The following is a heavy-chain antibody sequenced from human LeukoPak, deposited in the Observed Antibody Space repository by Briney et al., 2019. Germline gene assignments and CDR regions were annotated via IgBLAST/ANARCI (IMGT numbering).Heavy chain of an antibody. Sequence: GGSLRLSCTVSAGFTFDYYGMHWVRQAPGKGLEWVGRIKSKTDGGTTDYAAPVKGRFTISRDDSKNTLYLQMNSLNTEDTAVYYCCHYSTGFFGYWGQGTLVTVSA. CDR2: IKSKTDGGTT. J-gene: IGHJ4*02. CDR1: GFTFDYYG. CDR3: CHYSTGFFGY. V-gene: IGHV3-15*01. D-gene: IGHD6-19*01.